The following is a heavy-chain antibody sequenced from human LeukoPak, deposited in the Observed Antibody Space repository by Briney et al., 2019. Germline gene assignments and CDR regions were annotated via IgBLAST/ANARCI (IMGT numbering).Heavy chain of an antibody. J-gene: IGHJ4*02. CDR2: MYYSGST. CDR3: AISKWDGDPFDY. Sequence: KPSETLSLTCTVSGGSISSSTYYWGWIRQPPGKGLEWIGSMYYSGSTYYNPSLKSRVTISVDTSKNQFSLKLSSVTAADTAVYYCAISKWDGDPFDYRGQGTLVTVSS. D-gene: IGHD4-17*01. CDR1: GGSISSSTYY. V-gene: IGHV4-39*07.